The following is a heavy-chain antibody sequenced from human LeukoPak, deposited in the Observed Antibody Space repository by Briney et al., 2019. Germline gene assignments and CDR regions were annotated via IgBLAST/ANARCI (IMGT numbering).Heavy chain of an antibody. CDR3: ARVEGGWIGYFDY. J-gene: IGHJ4*02. D-gene: IGHD6-19*01. Sequence: SVKVSCKASGGTFSNYVISWVRQAPGQGLEWMGGFIPIFDTTNLAQKFQGRVTISADESTTTVFMELSSLRSEDTAVYYCARVEGGWIGYFDYWGQGTLVTVSS. CDR2: FIPIFDTT. V-gene: IGHV1-69*13. CDR1: GGTFSNYV.